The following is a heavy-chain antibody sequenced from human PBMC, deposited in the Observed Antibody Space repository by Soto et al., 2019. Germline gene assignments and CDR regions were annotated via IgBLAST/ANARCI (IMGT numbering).Heavy chain of an antibody. J-gene: IGHJ5*02. CDR1: GFTFSSYE. D-gene: IGHD2-2*01. Sequence: PGGSLRLSCAASGFTFSSYEMNWVRQAPGKGLEWVSYISSSGSTIYYADSVKGRFTISRDNAKNSLYLQMNSLRAEDTAVYYCARKLYQLLYNWFDPWGQGTLVTVSS. CDR2: ISSSGSTI. V-gene: IGHV3-48*03. CDR3: ARKLYQLLYNWFDP.